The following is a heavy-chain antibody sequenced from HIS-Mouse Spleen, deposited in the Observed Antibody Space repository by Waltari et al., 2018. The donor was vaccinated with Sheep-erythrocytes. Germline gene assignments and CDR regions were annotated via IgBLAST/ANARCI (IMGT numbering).Heavy chain of an antibody. Sequence: EVQLVESGGGLVKRGGSLRLTCAASGFTFSSYSMNWVRQALGNGLKCVSSSSSSSSYRYYADSVTRRFTISRDTAKNSLYLQMISLRAEDTAVYYCARVASGAPFDYWGQGTLVTVSS. CDR3: ARVASGAPFDY. D-gene: IGHD1-26*01. CDR1: GFTFSSYS. CDR2: SSSSSSYR. V-gene: IGHV3-21*01. J-gene: IGHJ4*02.